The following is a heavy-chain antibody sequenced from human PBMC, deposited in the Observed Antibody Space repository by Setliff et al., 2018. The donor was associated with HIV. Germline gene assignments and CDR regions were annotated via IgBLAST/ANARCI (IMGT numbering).Heavy chain of an antibody. Sequence: ASVKVSCKASGYNFTDYDINWVRQTTGQGLEGMGWMNSNNGNTGYEEKFQGRVTMTRHTSISTAYMELSSLRSDDTAVYYCARGTAPRYTSVLEFLEWLFPNCFDPRGQGTPGTVSS. CDR1: GYNFTDYD. CDR3: ARGTAPRYTSVLEFLEWLFPNCFDP. V-gene: IGHV1-8*02. D-gene: IGHD3-3*02. CDR2: MNSNNGNT. J-gene: IGHJ5*02.